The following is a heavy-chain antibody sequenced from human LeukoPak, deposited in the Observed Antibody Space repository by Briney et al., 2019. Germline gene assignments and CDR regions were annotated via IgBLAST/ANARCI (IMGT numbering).Heavy chain of an antibody. Sequence: PGGSLGLSCAASGFTFSSYAMHWVRQAPGKGLEWVAVISYDGSNKYYADSVKGRFTISRDNSKNTLYLQMNSLRAEDTAVYYCARDHGVVVRDGHFDYWGQGTLVTVSS. CDR1: GFTFSSYA. CDR2: ISYDGSNK. CDR3: ARDHGVVVRDGHFDY. D-gene: IGHD2-21*01. J-gene: IGHJ4*02. V-gene: IGHV3-30-3*01.